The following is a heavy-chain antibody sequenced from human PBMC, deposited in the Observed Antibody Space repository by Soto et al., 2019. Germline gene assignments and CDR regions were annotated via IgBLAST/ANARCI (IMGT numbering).Heavy chain of an antibody. CDR3: ARARAVAGTEVFDY. J-gene: IGHJ4*02. V-gene: IGHV4-59*01. CDR2: IYYSGST. D-gene: IGHD6-19*01. CDR1: GGSISSYY. Sequence: QVQLQESGPGLVKPSETLSLTCTVSGGSISSYYWSWIRQPPGKGLEWIGYIYYSGSTNYNPSLKSRVTISVDTPKNQFSLKLSSVTAADTAVYYCARARAVAGTEVFDYWGQGTLVTVSS.